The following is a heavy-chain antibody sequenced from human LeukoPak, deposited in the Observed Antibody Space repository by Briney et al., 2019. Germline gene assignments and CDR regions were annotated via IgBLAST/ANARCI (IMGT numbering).Heavy chain of an antibody. CDR2: MNPNSGNT. D-gene: IGHD3-9*01. Sequence: ASVKVSCTASGYTFTSYDINWVRQAPGQGLEWMGWMNPNSGNTGYAQKFQGRVTMTRNTSISTAYMELSSLRSEDTAVYYCARGTRYFDWLLRNYYYYYYMDVWGKGTTVTVSS. J-gene: IGHJ6*03. CDR3: ARGTRYFDWLLRNYYYYYYMDV. CDR1: GYTFTSYD. V-gene: IGHV1-8*01.